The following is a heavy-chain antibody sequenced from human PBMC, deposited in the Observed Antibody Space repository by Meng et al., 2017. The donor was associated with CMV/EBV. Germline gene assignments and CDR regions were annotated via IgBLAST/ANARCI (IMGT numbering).Heavy chain of an antibody. D-gene: IGHD2-2*01. V-gene: IGHV3-20*04. Sequence: GESLKISCAASGFTFDDYGMSWVRQAPGKGLEWVSGINWSGGNTGYVDSVKGRFTISRDSAKNSLYLQMNSLRAEDTALYYCARGYQLKPFDLWGQGTMVTVSS. CDR1: GFTFDDYG. J-gene: IGHJ3*01. CDR2: INWSGGNT. CDR3: ARGYQLKPFDL.